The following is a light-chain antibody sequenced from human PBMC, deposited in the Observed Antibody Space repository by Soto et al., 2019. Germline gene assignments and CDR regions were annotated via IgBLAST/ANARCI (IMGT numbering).Light chain of an antibody. Sequence: EIVMTQSPATLSVSPGERATLSCRASQSVSSNLAWYQQKPGQAPKLLIYDASTRATGIPARFSGSGSGTDFTLTISSLQSEDFAVYYCQHRNNRPFSFGPGTKVDIK. CDR3: QHRNNRPFS. J-gene: IGKJ3*01. CDR2: DAS. CDR1: QSVSSN. V-gene: IGKV3-15*01.